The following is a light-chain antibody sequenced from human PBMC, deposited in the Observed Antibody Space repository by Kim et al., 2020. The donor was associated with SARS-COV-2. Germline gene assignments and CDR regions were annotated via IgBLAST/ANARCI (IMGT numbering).Light chain of an antibody. Sequence: GQRVTISFAGSSSNIGSNYVYWYQQLPGTAPKLLIYRNNLRPSGVPDRFSGSKSGTSASLAISGLRAENEADYYCAAWDDSLSGPVFGGGTQLTVL. J-gene: IGLJ2*01. V-gene: IGLV1-47*01. CDR1: SSNIGSNY. CDR3: AAWDDSLSGPV. CDR2: RNN.